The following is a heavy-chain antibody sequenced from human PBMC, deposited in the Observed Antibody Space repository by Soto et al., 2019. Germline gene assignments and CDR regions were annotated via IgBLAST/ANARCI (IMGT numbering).Heavy chain of an antibody. V-gene: IGHV4-31*02. CDR3: ARRGSGTYPV. Sequence: QVQLQESGPGLVKPSQTLTLTCTVSVDSITGGGYFWTWIRQLPGMGLEWLGSTYYRGNTFYNPSLTSRGGISLDPSQRRVSLRVPSVTAADTAIYFWARRGSGTYPVWGQGTLVIVSS. D-gene: IGHD3-10*01. CDR2: TYYRGNT. CDR1: VDSITGGGYF. J-gene: IGHJ4*02.